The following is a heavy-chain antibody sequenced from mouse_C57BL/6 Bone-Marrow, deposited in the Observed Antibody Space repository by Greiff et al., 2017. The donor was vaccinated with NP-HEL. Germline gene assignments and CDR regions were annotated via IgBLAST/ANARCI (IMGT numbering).Heavy chain of an antibody. CDR3: AKTAQARYYAMDY. V-gene: IGHV5-17*01. Sequence: VPLVRSGGVLANPGGPRKLSCAASGFTFSDYGMHWVRQAPEKGLEWVAYISGGSSTIYYADTVRGRFTISRDNAKNTLFLQMTSLRSEDTAMYYCAKTAQARYYAMDYWGQGTSVTVSS. J-gene: IGHJ4*01. CDR1: GFTFSDYG. CDR2: ISGGSSTI. D-gene: IGHD3-2*02.